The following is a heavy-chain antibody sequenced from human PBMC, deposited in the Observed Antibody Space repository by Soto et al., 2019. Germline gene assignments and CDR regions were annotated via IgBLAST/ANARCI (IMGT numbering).Heavy chain of an antibody. CDR3: AVLDTIFGVVIIG. Sequence: ASVKVSCKASGYTFTSYDINWVRQATGQGLEWMGWMNPNSGNTGYAQKFQSRVTMTRNTAISTAYMELSSLRSEDTAVYYCAVLDTIFGVVIIGWGQGTLVTVSS. V-gene: IGHV1-8*01. CDR1: GYTFTSYD. CDR2: MNPNSGNT. J-gene: IGHJ4*02. D-gene: IGHD3-3*01.